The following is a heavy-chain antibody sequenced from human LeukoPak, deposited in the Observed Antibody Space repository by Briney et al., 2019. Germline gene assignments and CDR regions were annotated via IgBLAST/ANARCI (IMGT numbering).Heavy chain of an antibody. Sequence: SETLPLTYAVYGGSFSGYYWSWIRQPPGKGLEWIGEINHSGSTNYNPSLKSRVTISVDTSKNQFSLKLSSVTAADTAVYYCARNYYDSSYYFDYWGQGTLVTVSS. CDR2: INHSGST. V-gene: IGHV4-34*01. D-gene: IGHD3-22*01. CDR3: ARNYYDSSYYFDY. CDR1: GGSFSGYY. J-gene: IGHJ4*02.